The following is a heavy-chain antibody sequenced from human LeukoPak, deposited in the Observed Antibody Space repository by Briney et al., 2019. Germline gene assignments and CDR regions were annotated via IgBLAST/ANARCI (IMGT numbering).Heavy chain of an antibody. Sequence: GGSLRLSCAASGFTFQIYAMSWVRLAPGKGLQWVASMCGTAGCTFYTDSVKGRFTISRDNSKDTLYLQMNGLRADDTAIYYCARDRPNYHEANGHYYNRDGDHWGQGALVTVSS. CDR1: GFTFQIYA. J-gene: IGHJ5*02. D-gene: IGHD1-14*01. CDR2: MCGTAGCT. V-gene: IGHV3-23*01. CDR3: ARDRPNYHEANGHYYNRDGDH.